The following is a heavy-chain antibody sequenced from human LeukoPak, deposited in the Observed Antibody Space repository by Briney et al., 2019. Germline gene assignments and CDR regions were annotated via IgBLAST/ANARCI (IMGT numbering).Heavy chain of an antibody. CDR1: GGSISSSSYY. V-gene: IGHV4-39*01. CDR2: IYYSEST. CDR3: AKTYYYDPFDF. J-gene: IGHJ4*02. D-gene: IGHD3-22*01. Sequence: SETLSLTCTVSGGSISSSSYYWGWIRRPPGKGLEWIGNIYYSESTYYNPSLKSRVTISVDTSKNQFSLKLSSVTAADTAVYYCAKTYYYDPFDFWGQGTLVPVSS.